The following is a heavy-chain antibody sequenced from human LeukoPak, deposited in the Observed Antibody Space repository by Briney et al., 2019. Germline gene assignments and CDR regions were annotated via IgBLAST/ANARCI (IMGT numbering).Heavy chain of an antibody. D-gene: IGHD2-2*01. CDR3: AREAGVFVVVPAAMDY. CDR2: ISSSSSYI. CDR1: GFTFSSYS. V-gene: IGHV3-21*01. J-gene: IGHJ4*02. Sequence: GGSLRLSCAASGFTFSSYSMNWVRQAPRKGLEWVSSISSSSSYIYYADSVKGRFTISRDNAKNSLYLQMNSLRAEDTAVYYCAREAGVFVVVPAAMDYWGQGTLVTASS.